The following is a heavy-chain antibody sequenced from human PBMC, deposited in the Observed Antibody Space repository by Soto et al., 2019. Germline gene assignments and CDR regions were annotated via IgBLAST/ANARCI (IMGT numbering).Heavy chain of an antibody. J-gene: IGHJ4*01. D-gene: IGHD2-21*01. CDR1: GYPLTSYG. CDR2: TSAYNGNT. V-gene: IGHV1-18*01. CDR3: ARGSLMVGIFDY. Sequence: GASGKVSSKAPGYPLTSYGIGWGRQAPGQGLEWMGGTSAYNGNTNYAQKPQGRVTMTTDTSTSTAYMELRSLGSDDTAVYACARGSLMVGIFDYCG.